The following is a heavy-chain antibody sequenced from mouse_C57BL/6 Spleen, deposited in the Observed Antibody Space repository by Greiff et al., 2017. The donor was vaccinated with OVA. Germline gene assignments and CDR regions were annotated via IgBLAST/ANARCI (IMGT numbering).Heavy chain of an antibody. J-gene: IGHJ3*01. V-gene: IGHV1-62-2*01. Sequence: QVQLQQSGAELVKPGASVKLSCKASGYTFTEYTIHWVKQRSGQGLEWIGWFYPGSGSIKYNEKFKDKATLTADKSSSTVYMELSRLTSEDSAVYFCARHEGSLYYDYDQAWFAYWGQGTLVTVSA. CDR2: FYPGSGSI. CDR1: GYTFTEYT. CDR3: ARHEGSLYYDYDQAWFAY. D-gene: IGHD2-4*01.